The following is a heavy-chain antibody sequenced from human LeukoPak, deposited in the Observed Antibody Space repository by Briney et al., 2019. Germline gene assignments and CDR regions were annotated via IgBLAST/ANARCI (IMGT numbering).Heavy chain of an antibody. V-gene: IGHV3-23*01. J-gene: IGHJ4*02. CDR2: ISNSGGST. CDR1: GFTFSSYA. D-gene: IGHD6-6*01. CDR3: AKETSSSFDY. Sequence: PGGSLRLSCAASGFTFSSYAMNWVRQAPGKGLEWASGISNSGGSTYYADSVKGRFTISRDNSKNTLYLQMNSLRAEDTAVYYCAKETSSSFDYWGQGTLVTVSS.